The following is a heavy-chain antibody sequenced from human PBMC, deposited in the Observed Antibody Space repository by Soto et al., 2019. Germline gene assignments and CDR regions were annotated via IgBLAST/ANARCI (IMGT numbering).Heavy chain of an antibody. J-gene: IGHJ6*04. CDR3: PTDPTCGGDCYPGYYYYGMDV. Sequence: PGGSLRLSCAVSGFTFSYAWMSWVRQAPGKGLEWVGRIKSKTDGGTADCAAPVKGRFTISRDDSKNTLYLQMNSLKTEDTAVYYCPTDPTCGGDCYPGYYYYGMDVGGKGTTVTVSS. V-gene: IGHV3-15*01. CDR1: GFTFSYAW. CDR2: IKSKTDGGTA. D-gene: IGHD2-21*02.